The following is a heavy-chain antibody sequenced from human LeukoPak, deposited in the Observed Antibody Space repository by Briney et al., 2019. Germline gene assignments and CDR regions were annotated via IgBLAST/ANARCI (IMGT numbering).Heavy chain of an antibody. CDR2: ISGSSGRT. CDR3: ARSSHYVDIAATIPDGIYYFDY. J-gene: IGHJ4*02. D-gene: IGHD5-12*01. Sequence: GGCLSLSRAASRFTISSLAMCWVRRAPGKGREWVSGISGSSGRTYYAESVKGRFTIARDNSKNATYLQMNSLRAEDTAVYYCARSSHYVDIAATIPDGIYYFDYWGQGTLVTVSS. CDR1: RFTISSLA. V-gene: IGHV3-23*01.